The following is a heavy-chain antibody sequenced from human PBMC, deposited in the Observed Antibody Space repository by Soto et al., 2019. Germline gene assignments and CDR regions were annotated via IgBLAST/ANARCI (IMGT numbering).Heavy chain of an antibody. Sequence: GGSLRLSCTASGFTASSNYMSWVRQAPGKGLEWVSIIYSGGGTYYADSVKGRFTISRHNSESTIFLQMNFLRPEDTAVYYCARYHTEAPGLFAYLGQRTLVPVSS. CDR1: GFTASSNY. CDR3: ARYHTEAPGLFAY. CDR2: IYSGGGT. V-gene: IGHV3-53*04. D-gene: IGHD2-2*01. J-gene: IGHJ4*02.